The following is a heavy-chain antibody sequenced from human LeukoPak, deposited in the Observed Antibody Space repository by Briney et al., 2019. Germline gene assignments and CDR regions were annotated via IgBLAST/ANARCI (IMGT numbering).Heavy chain of an antibody. CDR3: ATYSLYCSGGSCRHYFDY. V-gene: IGHV4-34*01. J-gene: IGHJ4*02. CDR1: GGAFSGYY. D-gene: IGHD2-15*01. CDR2: INHSGST. Sequence: SETVSLTCGVYGGAFSGYYWSWIRQPPGKGLEWIGEINHSGSTNYNPSLKSRVTISVDTSKNQFSLKLSSVTAADTAVYYCATYSLYCSGGSCRHYFDYWGQGTLVTVSS.